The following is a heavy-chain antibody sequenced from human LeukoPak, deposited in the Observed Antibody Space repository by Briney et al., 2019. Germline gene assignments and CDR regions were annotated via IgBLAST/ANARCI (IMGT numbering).Heavy chain of an antibody. CDR3: TGAFG. Sequence: GGSLRLSCVASEFAFSNYWMSWVRQAPGRGLEWVANIKQDGSEKYYVDSVKGRFTISRDNAKNSLYLQMNSLRAEDTAVHYCTGAFGRGQGTMVTVSS. V-gene: IGHV3-7*02. CDR1: EFAFSNYW. J-gene: IGHJ3*01. D-gene: IGHD2-8*02. CDR2: IKQDGSEK.